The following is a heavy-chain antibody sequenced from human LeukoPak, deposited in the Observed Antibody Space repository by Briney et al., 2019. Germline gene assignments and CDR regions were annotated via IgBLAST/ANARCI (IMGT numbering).Heavy chain of an antibody. CDR3: VKDKGYCSGGSCHFDY. D-gene: IGHD2-15*01. J-gene: IGHJ4*02. CDR1: GFTVSNDY. V-gene: IGHV3-66*01. CDR2: IYGGGDT. Sequence: GGSLRLSCAVSGFTVSNDYMSWVRQAPGKGLEWVSVIYGGGDTYYADSVKGRFTISRDNSKNTLYLQMSSLRAEDTAVYYCVKDKGYCSGGSCHFDYWGQGTLVTVSS.